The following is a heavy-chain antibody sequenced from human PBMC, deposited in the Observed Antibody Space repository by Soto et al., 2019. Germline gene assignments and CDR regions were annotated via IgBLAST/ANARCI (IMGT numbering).Heavy chain of an antibody. J-gene: IGHJ4*02. CDR3: ARDISGYSYGQTLDY. Sequence: QVQLVQSGAEVKKPGSSVKVSCKASGGTFSSYTISWVRQAPGQGLEWMGRIIPILGIANYAQKFQGRVTITADKSTSTAYMELSSLRSEDTAVYYCARDISGYSYGQTLDYWGQGTLVTVSS. CDR2: IIPILGIA. CDR1: GGTFSSYT. V-gene: IGHV1-69*08. D-gene: IGHD5-18*01.